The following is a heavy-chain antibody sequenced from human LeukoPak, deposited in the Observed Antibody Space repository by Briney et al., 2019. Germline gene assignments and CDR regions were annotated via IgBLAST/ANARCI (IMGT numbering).Heavy chain of an antibody. CDR3: ARGPYMVRAYYYYGMDV. V-gene: IGHV3-48*04. D-gene: IGHD3-10*01. Sequence: GSLRLSCAASGFTFSSYSMNWVRQAPGKGLEWVSYISSSSSTIYYADSVKGRFTISRDNAKNSLYLQMNSLRAEDTAVYYCARGPYMVRAYYYYGMDVWGQGTTVTVSS. CDR2: ISSSSSTI. J-gene: IGHJ6*02. CDR1: GFTFSSYS.